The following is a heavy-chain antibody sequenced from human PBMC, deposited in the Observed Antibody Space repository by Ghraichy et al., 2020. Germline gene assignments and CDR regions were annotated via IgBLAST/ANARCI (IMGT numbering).Heavy chain of an antibody. CDR1: GGSISSGGYS. CDR2: NYHSGST. V-gene: IGHV4-30-2*01. D-gene: IGHD3-10*01. Sequence: SETLSLTCAVSGGSISSGGYSWSWIRQPPGKGLDWIGYNYHSGSTYYNPSLKSRVTISVDRSQNQFSLKLSSVAAADTAVYYVARGGRLHGDDAFDIWGQGTRVTVSS. J-gene: IGHJ3*02. CDR3: ARGGRLHGDDAFDI.